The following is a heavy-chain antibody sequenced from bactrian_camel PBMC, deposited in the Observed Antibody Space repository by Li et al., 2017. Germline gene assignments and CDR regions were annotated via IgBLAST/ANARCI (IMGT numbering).Heavy chain of an antibody. Sequence: HVQLVESGGGLVQPGGSLKLSCAASGYSSNMFCMAWFRQAPGKEREGVASIDGVGKTMYADSAKGRFTISRDDAKKTMYLQMDKLRPEDTGVYYCAQQLGWRAVGPCSTIRDPFGHWGQGTQVTVS. V-gene: IGHV3S53*01. CDR2: IDGVGKT. J-gene: IGHJ4*01. D-gene: IGHD1*01. CDR1: GYSSNMFC. CDR3: AQQLGWRAVGPCSTIRDPFGH.